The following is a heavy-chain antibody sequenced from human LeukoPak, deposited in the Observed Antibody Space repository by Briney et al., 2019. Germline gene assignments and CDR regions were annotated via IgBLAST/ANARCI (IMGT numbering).Heavy chain of an antibody. Sequence: GRSLRLSCAASGFTFSGYAIHWVRQAPGKGLEWVAVISSDGRDKHHADSVKGRFTISRDNSKNTLYLQTNSLRADDTAVYYCARDLRRIAAYYFDYWGQGTLVTASS. V-gene: IGHV3-30*03. D-gene: IGHD6-25*01. CDR1: GFTFSGYA. J-gene: IGHJ4*02. CDR3: ARDLRRIAAYYFDY. CDR2: ISSDGRDK.